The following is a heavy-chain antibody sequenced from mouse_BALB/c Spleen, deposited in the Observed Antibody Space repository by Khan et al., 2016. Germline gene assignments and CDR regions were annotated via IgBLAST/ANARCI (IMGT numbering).Heavy chain of an antibody. CDR2: INTYTGEP. J-gene: IGHJ3*01. V-gene: IGHV9-3-1*01. CDR3: TRPPATARDSSGVY. CDR1: GYTFTNYG. Sequence: QIQLVQSGPELKKPGETVKISCKASGYTFTNYGMNWVKQAPGKGLQWMGWINTYTGEPTYTDDFKGRFAFSLETSASTAYLQLNNLKNEDTATYVCTRPPATARDSSGVYWGQGTLVTVSA. D-gene: IGHD3-1*01.